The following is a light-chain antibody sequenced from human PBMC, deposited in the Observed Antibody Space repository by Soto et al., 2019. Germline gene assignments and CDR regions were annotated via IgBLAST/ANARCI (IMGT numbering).Light chain of an antibody. Sequence: QSALTQPASVSGSPGQSITISCTGTSSDVGSYNLVSWYQQHPGKAPKLMIYEGSKRPSGVSNRFSGSKSGNTASLTISGLQAEDEADYYCCSYACSSTFYVFGTGAKVIVL. CDR1: SSDVGSYNL. CDR3: CSYACSSTFYV. J-gene: IGLJ1*01. CDR2: EGS. V-gene: IGLV2-23*01.